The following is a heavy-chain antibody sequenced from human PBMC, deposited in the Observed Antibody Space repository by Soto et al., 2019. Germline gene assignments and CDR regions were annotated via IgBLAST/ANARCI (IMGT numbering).Heavy chain of an antibody. Sequence: ASVKVSCQASGYTFTIYGINCVRQAPGQGLEWMGWISAYNGNTNYAQKLQGRVTMTTDTSTSTAYMELRSLRSDDTAVYYCARTPTVTTFWFDPWGQGALVTVSS. CDR3: ARTPTVTTFWFDP. D-gene: IGHD4-17*01. CDR1: GYTFTIYG. J-gene: IGHJ5*02. V-gene: IGHV1-18*04. CDR2: ISAYNGNT.